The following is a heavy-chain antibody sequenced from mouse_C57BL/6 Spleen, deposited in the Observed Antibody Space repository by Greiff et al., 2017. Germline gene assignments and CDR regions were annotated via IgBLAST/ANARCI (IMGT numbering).Heavy chain of an antibody. J-gene: IGHJ3*01. V-gene: IGHV1-82*01. CDR2: IYPGDGDT. Sequence: VKLMESGPELVKPGASVKISCKASGYAFSSSWMNWVKQRPGKGLEWIGRIYPGDGDTNYNGKFKGKATLTADKSSSTAYMQLSSLTSEDSAVYFCARMGDDYLFAYWGQGTLVTVAA. D-gene: IGHD2-4*01. CDR1: GYAFSSSW. CDR3: ARMGDDYLFAY.